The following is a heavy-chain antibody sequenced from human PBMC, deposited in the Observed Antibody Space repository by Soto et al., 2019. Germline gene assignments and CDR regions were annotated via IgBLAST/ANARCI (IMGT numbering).Heavy chain of an antibody. CDR3: ASLRGDFWSGYYYYYYGMDV. D-gene: IGHD3-3*01. CDR2: IYYSGST. Sequence: PSETLSLTCTVSGGSISSYYWSWIRQPPGKGLEWIGYIYYSGSTNYNPSLKSRVTISVDTSKNQFSLKLSSVTAADTAVYYCASLRGDFWSGYYYYYYGMDVWGQGTTVTVSS. V-gene: IGHV4-59*01. J-gene: IGHJ6*02. CDR1: GGSISSYY.